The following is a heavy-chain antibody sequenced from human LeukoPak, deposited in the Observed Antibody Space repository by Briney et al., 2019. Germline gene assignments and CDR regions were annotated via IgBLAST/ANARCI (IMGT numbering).Heavy chain of an antibody. CDR3: ARGTGKWDAFDI. CDR1: GGSSSSYY. J-gene: IGHJ3*02. D-gene: IGHD3/OR15-3a*01. V-gene: IGHV4-59*01. CDR2: IYYSGST. Sequence: PSETLSLTCTVSGGSSSSYYWSWIRQPPGKGLEWVGYIYYSGSTNYNPSLKSRVTISADTSKNQFSLKLSSVTAADTAVYYCARGTGKWDAFDIWGQGTMVTVSS.